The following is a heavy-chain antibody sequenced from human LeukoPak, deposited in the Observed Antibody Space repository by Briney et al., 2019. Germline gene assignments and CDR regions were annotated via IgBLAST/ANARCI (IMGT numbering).Heavy chain of an antibody. CDR3: ARGRLAAAGILY. CDR2: IYYSGST. J-gene: IGHJ4*02. CDR1: GSSISSGDYY. D-gene: IGHD6-13*01. V-gene: IGHV4-30-4*01. Sequence: PSETLSLTCTVSGSSISSGDYYWSWIRQPPGKGLEWIGYIYYSGSTYYNPSLKSRVTISVDTSKNQFSLKLSSVTAADTAVYYCARGRLAAAGILYWGQGTLVTVSS.